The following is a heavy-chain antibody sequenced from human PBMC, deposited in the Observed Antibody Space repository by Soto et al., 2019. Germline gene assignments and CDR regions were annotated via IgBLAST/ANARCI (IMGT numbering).Heavy chain of an antibody. CDR2: VFPGDSET. J-gene: IGHJ4*02. CDR1: GYSFTNYW. D-gene: IGHD6-19*01. V-gene: IGHV5-51*01. CDR3: ARHLGSGCFLYYFDY. Sequence: PGESLKISCKGSGYSFTNYWIGWVRQMPGKGLEWMGIVFPGDSETRYSPSFQGQVTISVDKSISTAYLQWSGLKASDTAMYYCARHLGSGCFLYYFDYWGQGTKVTVSS.